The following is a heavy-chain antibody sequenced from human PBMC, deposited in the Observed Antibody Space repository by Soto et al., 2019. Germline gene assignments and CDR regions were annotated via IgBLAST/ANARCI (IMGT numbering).Heavy chain of an antibody. CDR3: ARAMDAAMASKDNWFDP. Sequence: QVQLVESGGGVVQPGRSLRLSCAASGFTFRSYHMHWVRQAPGKGLEWVASISYDENNKYYTDSVKGRFTISRDNSKNTLYLQMNSLRAEDTAVYYCARAMDAAMASKDNWFDPWGQGTXVTVX. CDR2: ISYDENNK. D-gene: IGHD5-18*01. J-gene: IGHJ5*02. V-gene: IGHV3-30-3*01. CDR1: GFTFRSYH.